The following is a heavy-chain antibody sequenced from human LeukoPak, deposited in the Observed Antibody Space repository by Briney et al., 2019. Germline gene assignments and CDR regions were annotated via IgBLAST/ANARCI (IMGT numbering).Heavy chain of an antibody. CDR1: GGSFSGYY. CDR2: INHSGST. Sequence: SETLSLTCAVYGGSFSGYYWSWIRQPPGKGLEWIGEINHSGSTNYNPSLKGRVTISVGTSKNQCSLKLSSVTAADTAVYYCARKDIVVVVAATAPNWFDPWGQGTLVTVSS. J-gene: IGHJ5*02. D-gene: IGHD2-15*01. V-gene: IGHV4-34*01. CDR3: ARKDIVVVVAATAPNWFDP.